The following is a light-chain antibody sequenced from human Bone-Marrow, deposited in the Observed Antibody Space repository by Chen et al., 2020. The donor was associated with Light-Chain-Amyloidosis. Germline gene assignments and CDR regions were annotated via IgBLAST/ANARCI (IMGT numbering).Light chain of an antibody. CDR1: QSVSSH. Sequence: EIVLTQSPATLSLSPGEGVTLSCRASQSVSSHLAWYQQKPGQAPRLLIYEASNRATCIPARFSGSGSGTDFTLTISSLEPEDFAVYYCQQRGSWPVYTFGQGTKLEIK. J-gene: IGKJ2*01. CDR2: EAS. V-gene: IGKV3-11*01. CDR3: QQRGSWPVYT.